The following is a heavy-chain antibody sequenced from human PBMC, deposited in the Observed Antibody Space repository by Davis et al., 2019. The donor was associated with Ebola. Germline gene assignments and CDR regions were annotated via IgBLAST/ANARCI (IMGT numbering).Heavy chain of an antibody. J-gene: IGHJ6*02. V-gene: IGHV3-33*01. D-gene: IGHD3-10*01. Sequence: GGSLRLSCAASGFTFSSYGMHWVRQAPGKGLEWVAVIWYDGSNKYYADSVKGRFTISRDNSKNTLYLQMNSLRAEDTAVYYCARLGKLWFGELLVRYYYGMDVWGQGTTVTVSS. CDR3: ARLGKLWFGELLVRYYYGMDV. CDR2: IWYDGSNK. CDR1: GFTFSSYG.